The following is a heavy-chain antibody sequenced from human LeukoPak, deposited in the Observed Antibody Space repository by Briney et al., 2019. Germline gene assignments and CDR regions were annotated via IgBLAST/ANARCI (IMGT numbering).Heavy chain of an antibody. Sequence: SETLSLTCTVSGGSISSYYWRWIRQPPGKGLEWIGYIYYSGSTNYNPSLKSRVTISVDTSKNQFSLKLSSVTAADTAVYYCARGDGYYFDYWGQGTLVTVSS. CDR2: IYYSGST. V-gene: IGHV4-59*01. CDR3: ARGDGYYFDY. CDR1: GGSISSYY. D-gene: IGHD5-24*01. J-gene: IGHJ4*02.